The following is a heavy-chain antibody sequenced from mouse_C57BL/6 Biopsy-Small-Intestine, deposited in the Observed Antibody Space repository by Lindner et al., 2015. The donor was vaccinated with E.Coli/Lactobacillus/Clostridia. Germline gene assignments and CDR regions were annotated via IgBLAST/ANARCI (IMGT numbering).Heavy chain of an antibody. D-gene: IGHD4-1*01. J-gene: IGHJ4*01. CDR2: IFPGSGEA. Sequence: VQLQESGPELMKPGASVKISCRSSGYTFTDYHISWVKQRPGQGLEWIGWIFPGSGEAYYNERFKGKATLTVDKSSGTASLLLSTLTSEDSAVYFCAKLGRGAMDYWGQGTSVTVSS. V-gene: IGHV1-75*01. CDR1: GYTFTDYH. CDR3: AKLGRGAMDY.